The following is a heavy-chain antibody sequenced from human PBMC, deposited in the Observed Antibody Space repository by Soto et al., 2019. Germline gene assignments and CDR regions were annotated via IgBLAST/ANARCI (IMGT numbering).Heavy chain of an antibody. CDR3: ARDHDGRNSF. CDR2: IYTGGST. Sequence: GGSLRLSCAASGFTVSSNYMSWVRQAPGKGLEWVSVIYTGGSTYYADSAKGRFTISRDNSKNTLYLQMNSLRAEDTAVYYCARDHDGRNSFWGQGTLVTVSS. CDR1: GFTVSSNY. D-gene: IGHD3-16*01. J-gene: IGHJ4*02. V-gene: IGHV3-53*01.